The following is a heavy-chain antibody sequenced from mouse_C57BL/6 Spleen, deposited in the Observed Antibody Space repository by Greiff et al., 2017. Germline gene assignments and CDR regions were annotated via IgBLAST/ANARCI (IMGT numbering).Heavy chain of an antibody. CDR1: GFTFSDYG. CDR2: ISSGSSTI. CDR3: ARETSYAMDY. V-gene: IGHV5-17*01. J-gene: IGHJ4*01. Sequence: EVMLVESGGGLVKPGGSLKLSCAASGFTFSDYGMHWVRQAPEKGLEWVAYISSGSSTIYYADTVQGRFTISRDNAKNTLFLQMTSLRSADTAMYYCARETSYAMDYWGQGTSVTVSS.